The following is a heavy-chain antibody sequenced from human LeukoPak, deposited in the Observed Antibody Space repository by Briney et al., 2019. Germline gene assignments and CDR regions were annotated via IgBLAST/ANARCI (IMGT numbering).Heavy chain of an antibody. CDR3: ARGERWLQLT. J-gene: IGHJ5*02. CDR1: GYTFTGYY. V-gene: IGHV1-2*02. Sequence: ASVKVSCKASGYTFTGYYTHWVRQAPGQGLEWMGWINPNTGGTNYALKFQGRVTMTRDTSISTAYMEVNRLRSDDTAVYYCARGERWLQLTWGQGTLVTVSS. D-gene: IGHD5-24*01. CDR2: INPNTGGT.